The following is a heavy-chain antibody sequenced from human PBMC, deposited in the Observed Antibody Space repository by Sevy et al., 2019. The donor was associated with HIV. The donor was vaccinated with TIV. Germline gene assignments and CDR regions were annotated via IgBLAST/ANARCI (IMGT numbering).Heavy chain of an antibody. Sequence: GGSLGLSCAASGFTFSKYSMSSVRQPPGKRLEWVSTLSFGCGEINYADSVKGRFTISRDNSKSSVYLQMNNLRPEDTAVYYCAREGCTKPHDYWGQGTLVTVSS. CDR2: LSFGCGEI. J-gene: IGHJ4*02. CDR1: GFTFSKYS. V-gene: IGHV3-23*01. CDR3: AREGCTKPHDY. D-gene: IGHD2-8*01.